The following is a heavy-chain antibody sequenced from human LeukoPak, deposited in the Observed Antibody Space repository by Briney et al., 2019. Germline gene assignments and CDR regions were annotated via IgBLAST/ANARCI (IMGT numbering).Heavy chain of an antibody. CDR2: ISAYNGNT. CDR1: GYTFTSYG. J-gene: IGHJ4*02. Sequence: ASVKVSCKASGYTFTSYGISWVRQAPGQGLEWMGWISAYNGNTNYAQKFQGRVTMTRDTSISTAYMELSRLRSDDTAVYYCARVNYSSGWYVPFYWGQGTLVTVSS. CDR3: ARVNYSSGWYVPFY. D-gene: IGHD6-19*01. V-gene: IGHV1-18*01.